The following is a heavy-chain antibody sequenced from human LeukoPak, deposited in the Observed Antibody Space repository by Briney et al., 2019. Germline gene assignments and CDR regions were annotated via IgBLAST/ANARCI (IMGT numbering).Heavy chain of an antibody. CDR2: IKQDGSEK. CDR1: GFTFSSYW. V-gene: IGHV3-7*01. D-gene: IGHD3-22*01. J-gene: IGHJ4*02. Sequence: GGSLRLSCAASGFTFSSYWMSWVRQAPGKGLEWAANIKQDGSEKYYVDSVKGRFTISRDNAKNSLYLQMNSLRAEGTAVYYCARENDSSGYSAWDYWGQGTLVTVSS. CDR3: ARENDSSGYSAWDY.